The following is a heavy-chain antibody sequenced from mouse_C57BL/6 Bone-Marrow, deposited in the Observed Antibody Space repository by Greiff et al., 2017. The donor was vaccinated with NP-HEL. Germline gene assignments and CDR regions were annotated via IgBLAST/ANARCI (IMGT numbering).Heavy chain of an antibody. CDR1: GYAFSSSW. J-gene: IGHJ1*03. D-gene: IGHD1-1*01. CDR3: ASYYYGSSYWYFDV. CDR2: IYPGDGDT. Sequence: QVQLKESGPELVKPGASVKISCKASGYAFSSSWMNWVKQRPGKGLEWIGRIYPGDGDTNYNGKFKGKATLTADKSASTAYMQLSSLTSEYSAVYFCASYYYGSSYWYFDVWGTGTTVTVSS. V-gene: IGHV1-82*01.